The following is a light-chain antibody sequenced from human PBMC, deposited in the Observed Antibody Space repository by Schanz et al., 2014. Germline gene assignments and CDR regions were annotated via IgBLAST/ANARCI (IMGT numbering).Light chain of an antibody. CDR3: QQYNNWPVT. CDR2: GAS. J-gene: IGKJ3*01. CDR1: QNFGSSD. Sequence: EIVLTQSPATLSLSPGDRATLSCRASQNFGSSDLAWYQRKPGQAPRLLIDGASTRATGIPARFSGSGSGTEFTLTISSLQSEDVAVYYCQQYNNWPVTFGPGTKVDIK. V-gene: IGKV3-15*01.